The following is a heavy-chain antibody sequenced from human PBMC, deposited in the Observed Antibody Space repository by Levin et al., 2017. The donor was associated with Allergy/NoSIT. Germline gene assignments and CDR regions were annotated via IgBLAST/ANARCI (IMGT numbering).Heavy chain of an antibody. CDR3: ARDLNWNYGVEFDY. CDR1: GFTFSSYW. D-gene: IGHD1-7*01. CDR2: IKQDGSEK. Sequence: EASVKVSCAASGFTFSSYWMSWVRQAPGKGLEWVANIKQDGSEKYYVDSVKGRFTISRDNAKNSLYLQMNSLRAEDTAVYYCARDLNWNYGVEFDYWGQGTLVTVSS. J-gene: IGHJ4*02. V-gene: IGHV3-7*01.